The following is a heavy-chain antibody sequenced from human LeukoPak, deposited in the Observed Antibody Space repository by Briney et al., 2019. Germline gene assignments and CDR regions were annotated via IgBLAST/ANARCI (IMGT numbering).Heavy chain of an antibody. D-gene: IGHD2/OR15-2a*01. CDR1: GYTFTGNF. V-gene: IGHV1-2*02. CDR3: ARTRGTHISMAYLDS. J-gene: IGHJ4*02. Sequence: RASVKVSCTTSGYTFTGNFMHWVRQAPGQGPEWMGWINPNNGDTNYAQKFQGRVTMTRVTSITTAYMELSSLRSDDTAVYYCARTRGTHISMAYLDSWGQGTLVTVSS. CDR2: INPNNGDT.